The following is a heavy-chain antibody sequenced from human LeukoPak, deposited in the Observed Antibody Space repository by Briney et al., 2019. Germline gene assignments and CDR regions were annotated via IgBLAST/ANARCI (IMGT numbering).Heavy chain of an antibody. V-gene: IGHV4-38-2*02. Sequence: SETLSLTCTVSGGSISSYYWGWIRQPPGKGLEWIGSIYHSGSTYYNPSLKSRVTISVDTSKNQFSLKLSSVTAADTAVYYCARAYYYGSGSWQNYYYYMDVWGKGTTVTVSS. CDR1: GGSISSYY. J-gene: IGHJ6*03. CDR3: ARAYYYGSGSWQNYYYYMDV. D-gene: IGHD3-10*01. CDR2: IYHSGST.